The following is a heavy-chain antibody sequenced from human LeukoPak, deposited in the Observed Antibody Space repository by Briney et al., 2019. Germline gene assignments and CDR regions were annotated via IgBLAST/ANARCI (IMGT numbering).Heavy chain of an antibody. CDR1: GGSISSSSYY. V-gene: IGHV4-39*01. J-gene: IGHJ4*02. CDR3: ARQARHRQWLVQVYYFDY. D-gene: IGHD6-19*01. CDR2: INHSGST. Sequence: SETLSLTCTVSGGSISSSSYYWSWIRQPPGKGLEWIGEINHSGSTNYNPSLKSRVTISVDTSKNQFSLKLSSVTAADTAVYYCARQARHRQWLVQVYYFDYWGQGTLVTVSS.